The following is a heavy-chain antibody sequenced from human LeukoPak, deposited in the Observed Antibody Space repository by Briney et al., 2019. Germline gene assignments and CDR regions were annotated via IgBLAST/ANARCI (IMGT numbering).Heavy chain of an antibody. V-gene: IGHV1-2*06. CDR1: GYTFTGYY. CDR3: ASGGYGGNPSIYLFDY. Sequence: ASVKVSCKASGYTFTGYYMHWVRQAPGQGLEWMGRINPNSGGTNYAQKFQGRVTMTRDTSISTAYMELSRLRSDDTAVYYCASGGYGGNPSIYLFDYWGQGTLVTVSS. D-gene: IGHD4-23*01. J-gene: IGHJ4*02. CDR2: INPNSGGT.